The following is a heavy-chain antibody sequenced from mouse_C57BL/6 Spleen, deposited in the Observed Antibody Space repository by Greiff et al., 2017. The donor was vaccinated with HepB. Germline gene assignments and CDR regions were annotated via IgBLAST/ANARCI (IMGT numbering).Heavy chain of an antibody. CDR3: GREESAGPFAY. CDR2: INPNNGGT. Sequence: VQLQQSGPELVKPGASVKIPCKASGYTFTDYNMDWVKQSHGKSLEWIGDINPNNGGTIYNQKFKGKATLTVDKSSSTAYMELRSLTSEDTAVYYCGREESAGPFAYWGKGTLVTVSA. D-gene: IGHD3-3*01. CDR1: GYTFTDYN. V-gene: IGHV1-18*01. J-gene: IGHJ3*01.